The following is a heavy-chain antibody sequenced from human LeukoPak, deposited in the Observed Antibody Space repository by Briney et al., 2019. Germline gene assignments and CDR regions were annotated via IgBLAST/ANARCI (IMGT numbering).Heavy chain of an antibody. Sequence: GGSMILSCAASGRTFSSHAMSWVHQAPGKGLECVSTISGSRGSTYYADSVKGRFTISRDNSKNTVYLQMNSLRAEDTAVYYCAKYFYDYSYYGMDVWGQGTTVTVSS. CDR1: GRTFSSHA. D-gene: IGHD3-10*01. CDR3: AKYFYDYSYYGMDV. CDR2: ISGSRGST. V-gene: IGHV3-23*01. J-gene: IGHJ6*02.